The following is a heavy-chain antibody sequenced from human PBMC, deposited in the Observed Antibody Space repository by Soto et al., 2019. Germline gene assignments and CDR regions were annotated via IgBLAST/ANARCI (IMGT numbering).Heavy chain of an antibody. CDR1: GYAFIGYY. J-gene: IGHJ3*02. V-gene: IGHV1-2*02. Sequence: ASVKVSCKASGYAFIGYYVHWVRQAPGQGLEWMGWINPNTGGTNYAQKYQGRVTMTRDTSITTAYMELSRLRSDDTAVYYCARDSYYDILTGYSRNAFDIWGQGTMVTVSS. CDR3: ARDSYYDILTGYSRNAFDI. CDR2: INPNTGGT. D-gene: IGHD3-9*01.